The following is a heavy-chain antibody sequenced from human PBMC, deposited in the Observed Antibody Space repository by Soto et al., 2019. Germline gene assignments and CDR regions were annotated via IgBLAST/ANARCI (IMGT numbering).Heavy chain of an antibody. Sequence: EAQLVESGGGLVQPGGSLRLSCVASGFTFSSYWMHWVRQAPGKGLVWVSRISSDGSSTTYADSVKGRFTISRDNAKNTLYLQMNSLGVEDTAVYYCARGGRYYYLDVWGKGTTVTLSS. CDR1: GFTFSSYW. D-gene: IGHD3-16*01. J-gene: IGHJ6*03. V-gene: IGHV3-74*01. CDR3: ARGGRYYYLDV. CDR2: ISSDGSST.